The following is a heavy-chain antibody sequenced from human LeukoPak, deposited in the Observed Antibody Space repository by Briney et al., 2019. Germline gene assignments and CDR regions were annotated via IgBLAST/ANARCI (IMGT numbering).Heavy chain of an antibody. J-gene: IGHJ4*02. CDR2: IYYSGST. Sequence: SETLSLTCTVSGGSISSYYWSWIRQPPGKGLEWIGYIYYSGSTNYNPSLKSRVTISVDTSKNQFSLKLSSVTAADTAVYYCARDYPAYYGSGSYFDYWGQGTLVTVSS. CDR1: GGSISSYY. CDR3: ARDYPAYYGSGSYFDY. D-gene: IGHD3-10*01. V-gene: IGHV4-59*12.